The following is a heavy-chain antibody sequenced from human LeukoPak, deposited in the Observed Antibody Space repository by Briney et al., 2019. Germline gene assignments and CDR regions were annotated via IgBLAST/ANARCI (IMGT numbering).Heavy chain of an antibody. D-gene: IGHD3-22*01. CDR1: GDSVSSNSAA. CDR2: TYYRSKWYN. V-gene: IGHV6-1*01. J-gene: IGHJ4*02. Sequence: SQTLSLTCAITGDSVSSNSAAWNWIRQSPSRGLEWLGRTYYRSKWYNDYAVSVKSRITINPDTSKNQFSLKLSSVTAADTAVYYCAIGSSGYYRRHDYWGQGTLVTVSS. CDR3: AIGSSGYYRRHDY.